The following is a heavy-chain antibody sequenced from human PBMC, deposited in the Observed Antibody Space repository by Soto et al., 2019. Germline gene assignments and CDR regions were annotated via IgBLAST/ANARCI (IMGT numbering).Heavy chain of an antibody. V-gene: IGHV4-61*03. CDR1: GASVRSGDYY. Sequence: QVQLQEAGPGLVKPSETLALNCSVSGASVRSGDYYWSWIRQPPGKGLEWIGYIYVSGATSYDPSLTRLVSIALDTSKNHSSLKLRSVSAADTAVYYCARVHADDSSGYDLDYWGPGLLVSVSS. D-gene: IGHD6-19*01. J-gene: IGHJ4*02. CDR2: IYVSGAT. CDR3: ARVHADDSSGYDLDY.